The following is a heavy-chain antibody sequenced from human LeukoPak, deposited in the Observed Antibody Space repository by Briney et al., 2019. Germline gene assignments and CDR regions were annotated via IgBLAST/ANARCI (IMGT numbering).Heavy chain of an antibody. D-gene: IGHD1-14*01. V-gene: IGHV4-31*03. CDR1: GGSISDGGYY. Sequence: PSETLSRTCTVSGGSISDGGYYWSWIRQHPGKGLEWIGYIYDSGTTYYSPALQSRVTISVDTSDNKFSLKLKSLTAADTAVYYCARGGDRRGFDYWGQGTLVTVSS. CDR3: ARGGDRRGFDY. J-gene: IGHJ4*02. CDR2: IYDSGTT.